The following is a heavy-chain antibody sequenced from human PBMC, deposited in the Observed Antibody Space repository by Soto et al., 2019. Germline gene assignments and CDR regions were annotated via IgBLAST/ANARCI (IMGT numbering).Heavy chain of an antibody. CDR2: IYYSGST. D-gene: IGHD3-3*01. J-gene: IGHJ5*02. V-gene: IGHV4-31*03. CDR3: ARVFWSGYYEPPNWFDP. Sequence: SETLSLTCTVSGGSISSGGYYWSWIRQHPGKGLEWIGYIYYSGSTYYNPSLKSRVTISVDTSKNQFSLKLSSVTAADTAVYYCARVFWSGYYEPPNWFDPWGQGTLVTVSS. CDR1: GGSISSGGYY.